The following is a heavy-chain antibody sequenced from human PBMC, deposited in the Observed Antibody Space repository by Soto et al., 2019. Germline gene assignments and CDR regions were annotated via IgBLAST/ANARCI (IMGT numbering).Heavy chain of an antibody. D-gene: IGHD3-9*01. Sequence: QVQLVQSGAEVKKPGSSVKVSCKASRGTFSSYAISWVRQAPGQGLEWMGGIIPIFGTANYAQKFQGRVTITADESTSTAYMELSSLRSEDTAVYYCAREPYYDILTGQDYYYYYGMDVWGQGTTVTVSS. J-gene: IGHJ6*02. CDR3: AREPYYDILTGQDYYYYYGMDV. CDR1: RGTFSSYA. CDR2: IIPIFGTA. V-gene: IGHV1-69*01.